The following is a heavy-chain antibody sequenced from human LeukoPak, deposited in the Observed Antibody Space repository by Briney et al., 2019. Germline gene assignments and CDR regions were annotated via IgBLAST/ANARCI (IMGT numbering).Heavy chain of an antibody. D-gene: IGHD3-10*01. CDR1: GYTFTSYD. Sequence: ASVKVSCKASGYTFTSYDFNWVRQATGQGLEWMGWMNPNSGNTGYAQKFQGRVTITRNTSISTAYMELSSLRSEDTAVYYCARGRDRPPAIGYYYYMDVWGKGTTATVSS. CDR3: ARGRDRPPAIGYYYYMDV. V-gene: IGHV1-8*03. CDR2: MNPNSGNT. J-gene: IGHJ6*03.